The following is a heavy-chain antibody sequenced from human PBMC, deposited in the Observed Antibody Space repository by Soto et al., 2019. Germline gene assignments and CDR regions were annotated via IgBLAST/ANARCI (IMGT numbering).Heavy chain of an antibody. J-gene: IGHJ4*02. Sequence: GGSLRLSCAASGFTFSSYAMSWVRQAPGKKLEWVSAISGSGGSTYYADSVKGRFTISRDNSKNTLYLQMNSLRAEDTAVYYCAKSFSITIFGVVTQIFDYWGQGTLVTVSS. CDR1: GFTFSSYA. V-gene: IGHV3-23*01. D-gene: IGHD3-3*01. CDR2: ISGSGGST. CDR3: AKSFSITIFGVVTQIFDY.